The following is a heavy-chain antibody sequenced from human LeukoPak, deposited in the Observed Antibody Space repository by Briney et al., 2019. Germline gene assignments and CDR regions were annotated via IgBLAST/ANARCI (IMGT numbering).Heavy chain of an antibody. D-gene: IGHD3-22*01. CDR2: ISAYNGNT. CDR1: GYTFTSYG. J-gene: IGHJ6*03. Sequence: ASVKVSCKASGYTFTSYGISWVRQAPGQGLEWMGWISAYNGNTNYAQKLQGRVTMTTDTSTSTAYMELRSLRSDDTAVYYCARARERGLGSSGYYYFHYYYYMDVWGKGTTVTVSS. V-gene: IGHV1-18*01. CDR3: ARARERGLGSSGYYYFHYYYYMDV.